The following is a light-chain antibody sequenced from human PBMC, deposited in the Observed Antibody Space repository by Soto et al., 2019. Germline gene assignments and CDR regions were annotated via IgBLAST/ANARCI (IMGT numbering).Light chain of an antibody. J-gene: IGLJ1*01. V-gene: IGLV1-51*01. CDR3: GSWDSSLSAYV. Sequence: QSALTQPPSVSAAPGQKVTISCSGSSSNIGGNSVSWYQQLPGTAPKLLMYVDNKRPSGIHSRFSGSKSVTSATLGITGFQTGDEADYYCGSWDSSLSAYVFGTGTKVTV. CDR1: SSNIGGNS. CDR2: VDN.